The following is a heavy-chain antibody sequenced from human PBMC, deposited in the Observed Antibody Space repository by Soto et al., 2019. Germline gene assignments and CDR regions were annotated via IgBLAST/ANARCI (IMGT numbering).Heavy chain of an antibody. V-gene: IGHV1-69*01. CDR3: ARSEGTGDSRPDYFDY. J-gene: IGHJ4*02. CDR2: IIPIFGTA. CDR1: GGTFSSYA. D-gene: IGHD7-27*01. Sequence: QVQLVQSGAEVKKPGSSVKVSCKASGGTFSSYAISWVRQAPGQGLEWMGGIIPIFGTANYTQKFQGRVTITADESTSKAYMELSSLRSEDTAVYYCARSEGTGDSRPDYFDYWGQGTLVTVSS.